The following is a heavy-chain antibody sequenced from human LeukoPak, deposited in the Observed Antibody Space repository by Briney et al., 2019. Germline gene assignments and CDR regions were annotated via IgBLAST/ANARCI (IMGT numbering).Heavy chain of an antibody. V-gene: IGHV4-39*06. CDR2: IYSTGIT. Sequence: PSETLSLTCTVSGGSISSSSYYWGWIRQPPGKGLEWIGRIYSTGITKYNPSLKSRVIISVDTSKNQFTLKLNSETAADTAVYYCARDSFAGGYYYYLDVWGKGTTVTVSS. CDR3: ARDSFAGGYYYYLDV. J-gene: IGHJ6*03. D-gene: IGHD3-10*01. CDR1: GGSISSSSYY.